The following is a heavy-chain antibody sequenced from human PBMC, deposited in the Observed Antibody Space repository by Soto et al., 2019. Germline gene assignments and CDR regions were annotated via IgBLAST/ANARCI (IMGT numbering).Heavy chain of an antibody. J-gene: IGHJ5*02. Sequence: GGSLKISCNGSRYSFTSYWISWVRQMPWKGLEWMGRIDPSDSYTNYSPSFQGHVTISADKSISTAYLQWSSLRASDTAMYYCARGRLQQLPSYNWFDPWGQGTLVTVSS. CDR2: IDPSDSYT. D-gene: IGHD6-13*01. V-gene: IGHV5-10-1*01. CDR1: RYSFTSYW. CDR3: ARGRLQQLPSYNWFDP.